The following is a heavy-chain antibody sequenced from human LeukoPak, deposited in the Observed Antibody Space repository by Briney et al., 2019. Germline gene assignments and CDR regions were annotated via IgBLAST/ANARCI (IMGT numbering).Heavy chain of an antibody. CDR3: AKVGSAAPYYYYYGMDV. D-gene: IGHD1-26*01. CDR2: ISSSSSTI. V-gene: IGHV3-48*04. J-gene: IGHJ6*02. CDR1: GFTFSSYS. Sequence: PGGSLRLSCAASGFTFSSYSMNWVRQAPGKGLEWVSYISSSSSTIYYADSVKGRFTISRDNAKNSLYLQMNSLRAEDTAVYYCAKVGSAAPYYYYYGMDVWGQGTTVTVSS.